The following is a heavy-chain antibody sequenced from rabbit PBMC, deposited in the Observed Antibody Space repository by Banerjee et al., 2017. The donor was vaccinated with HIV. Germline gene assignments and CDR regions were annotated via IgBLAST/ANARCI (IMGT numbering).Heavy chain of an antibody. D-gene: IGHD1-1*01. V-gene: IGHV1S45*01. CDR3: ARVPYPSSTL. CDR2: IYNPDGST. CDR1: GFSFSSSYW. Sequence: QEQLEESGGDLVKPEGSLTLTCTASGFSFSSSYWICWVRQAPGKGLEWIACIYNPDGSTYYASWAKGRFTISETSSTTVTLQMTRLTAADTATYFCARVPYPSSTLWGPGTLVTVS. J-gene: IGHJ4*01.